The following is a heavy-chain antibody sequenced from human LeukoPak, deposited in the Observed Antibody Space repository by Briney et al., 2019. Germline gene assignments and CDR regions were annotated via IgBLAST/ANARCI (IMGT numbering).Heavy chain of an antibody. J-gene: IGHJ2*01. CDR3: ARRAVVVPAAIDWYFDL. Sequence: GESLKISCKGSGYSFTSYWIGWVRQMPGKGLEWMGIIYPGDSGTRYSPSFQGQVTISADKSISTAYLQWSSLKASDTAMYYCARRAVVVPAAIDWYFDLWGRGTLVTVSS. V-gene: IGHV5-51*01. CDR1: GYSFTSYW. CDR2: IYPGDSGT. D-gene: IGHD2-2*02.